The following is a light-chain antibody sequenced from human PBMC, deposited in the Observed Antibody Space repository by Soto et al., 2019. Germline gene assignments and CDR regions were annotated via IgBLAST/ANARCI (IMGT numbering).Light chain of an antibody. J-gene: IGKJ5*01. CDR1: ESIGDY. V-gene: IGKV3-20*01. CDR3: QQYVTSPSIT. Sequence: ESVLTQSPVALSLSPGDRATLSCWASESIGDYLAWYQQRPGQAPRLLIYAASRRASGTPHRFSGSGSERAFTLAISGLEPADFGVYYCQQYVTSPSITFGQGTRLEIK. CDR2: AAS.